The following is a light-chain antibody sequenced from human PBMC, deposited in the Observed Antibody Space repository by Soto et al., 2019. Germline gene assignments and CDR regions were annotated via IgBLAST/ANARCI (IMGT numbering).Light chain of an antibody. CDR3: QKYNSAPRT. CDR2: APS. V-gene: IGKV1-27*01. CDR1: QGISNY. Sequence: DIQMTQSPSSLSASVGDRVIITCRASQGISNYLAWYQQKPGKVPKLLIYAPSTLQSGVPSRFSDSGPGPDFTLTISSLQPEDVATYYCQKYNSAPRTFGPGTKVDIK. J-gene: IGKJ3*01.